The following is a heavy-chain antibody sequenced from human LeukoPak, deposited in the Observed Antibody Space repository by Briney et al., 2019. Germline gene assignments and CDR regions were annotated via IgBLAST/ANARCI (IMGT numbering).Heavy chain of an antibody. CDR1: GGSFSGYY. Sequence: SETLSLTCAVYGGSFSGYYWSWIRQPPGKGLEWIGSIYYSGSTYYNPSLKSRVTISVDTSKNQFSLKLSSVTAADTAVYYCARLRGGQRWLQLPYYFDYWGQGTLVTVSS. J-gene: IGHJ4*02. V-gene: IGHV4-34*01. D-gene: IGHD5-24*01. CDR3: ARLRGGQRWLQLPYYFDY. CDR2: IYYSGST.